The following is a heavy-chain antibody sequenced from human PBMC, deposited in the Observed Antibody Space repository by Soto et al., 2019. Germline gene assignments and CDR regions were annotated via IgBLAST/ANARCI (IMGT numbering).Heavy chain of an antibody. J-gene: IGHJ6*02. CDR1: GFTFSSYA. V-gene: IGHV3-30*18. Sequence: PGGSLRLSCAASGFTFSSYAMSWVRQAPGKGLEWVAVISDDGSSKYYADSVKGRFTISRDNSKNTLYLQMNSLRAEDTAVYYCAKVRIAAPEHVYYYGMDVRGRGTPVTVSS. CDR2: ISDDGSSK. CDR3: AKVRIAAPEHVYYYGMDV. D-gene: IGHD6-6*01.